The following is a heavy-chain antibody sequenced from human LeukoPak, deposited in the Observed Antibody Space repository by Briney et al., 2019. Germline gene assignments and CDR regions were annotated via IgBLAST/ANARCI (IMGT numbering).Heavy chain of an antibody. CDR1: GFTFSDYY. CDR2: ISSSGSTI. D-gene: IGHD3-22*01. J-gene: IGHJ3*02. Sequence: KTGGSLRLSCAASGFTFSDYYMSWIRQAPGKGLEWVSYISSSGSTIYYADSVKGRFTISRDNAKNSLYLQMNSLRAEDTAVYYCARAGPDYYDSSGNDAFDIWGQGTMVTVSS. V-gene: IGHV3-11*01. CDR3: ARAGPDYYDSSGNDAFDI.